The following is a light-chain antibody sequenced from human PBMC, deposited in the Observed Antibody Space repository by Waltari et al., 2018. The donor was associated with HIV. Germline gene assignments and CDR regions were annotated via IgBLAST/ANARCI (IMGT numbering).Light chain of an antibody. CDR1: GLRKCY. V-gene: IGLV3-19*01. Sequence: SSELPQDPAVSVALGQAVKIACLGDGLRKCYARRYRLRPGQAPQLLVYGKNSRPSGIPDRFSSSSSGNRAFLTITGARAEDEADYYCACWDRSGDYILFGGGTSLTGL. CDR2: GKN. CDR3: ACWDRSGDYIL. J-gene: IGLJ2*01.